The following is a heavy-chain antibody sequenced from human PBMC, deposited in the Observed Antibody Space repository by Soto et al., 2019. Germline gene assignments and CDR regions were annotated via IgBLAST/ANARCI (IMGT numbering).Heavy chain of an antibody. V-gene: IGHV4-34*01. CDR2: INHSGST. CDR3: ARWGWVQSTYGMDV. J-gene: IGHJ6*02. D-gene: IGHD5-18*01. Sequence: SETLSLTCAVYGGSFSGYYWSWIRQPPGKGLEWIGEINHSGSTNYNPSLKSRVTISVDTSKNQFSLKLSSVTAADTAVYYCARWGWVQSTYGMDVWGQGTTVTAP. CDR1: GGSFSGYY.